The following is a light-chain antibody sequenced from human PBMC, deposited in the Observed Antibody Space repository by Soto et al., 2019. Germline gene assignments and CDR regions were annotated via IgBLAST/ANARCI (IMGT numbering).Light chain of an antibody. V-gene: IGLV1-44*01. CDR2: ANS. CDR3: ATWDDSLNGWV. J-gene: IGLJ3*02. Sequence: QSVLTQPPTASGTPGQRVNISCSGSSFYIGSRAVSWYQQLPGTAPKLLIYANSQRSSGVPDRFSGSKSGTSASLAISGLQSEDESDYYCATWDDSLNGWVFGGGTKVTVL. CDR1: SFYIGSRA.